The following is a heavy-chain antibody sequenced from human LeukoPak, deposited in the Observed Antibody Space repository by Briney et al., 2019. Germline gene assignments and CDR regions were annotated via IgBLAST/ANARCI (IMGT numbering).Heavy chain of an antibody. CDR3: ARAEDIVANYYYYYMDA. CDR1: GGSISSYY. CDR2: IYYSGST. Sequence: SETLSLTCTVSGGSISSYYWSWIRQPPGKGLEWIGYIYYSGSTNYNPSLKSRVTISVDTSKNQFSLKLSSVTAADTAVYYCARAEDIVANYYYYYMDAWGKGTTVTVSS. V-gene: IGHV4-59*01. D-gene: IGHD5-12*01. J-gene: IGHJ6*03.